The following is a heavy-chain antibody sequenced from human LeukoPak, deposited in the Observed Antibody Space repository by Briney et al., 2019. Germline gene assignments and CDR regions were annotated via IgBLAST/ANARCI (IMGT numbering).Heavy chain of an antibody. CDR2: INHSGST. D-gene: IGHD3-22*01. CDR1: GGSFSCYY. CDR3: AREGAEYDSSGYSPSFDY. J-gene: IGHJ4*02. Sequence: SETLSLTCAVYGGSFSCYYWSWIRHPPRKGLEWIGEINHSGSTNYNPSLKSRVTISVDTSKNQFSLKLSSVTAADTAVYYCAREGAEYDSSGYSPSFDYWGQGTLVTVSS. V-gene: IGHV4-34*01.